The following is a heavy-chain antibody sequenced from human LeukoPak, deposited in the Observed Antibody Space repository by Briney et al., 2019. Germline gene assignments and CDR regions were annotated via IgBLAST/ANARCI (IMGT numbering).Heavy chain of an antibody. V-gene: IGHV3-53*01. D-gene: IGHD3-10*01. Sequence: GGSLRLSCAASGFTVSSNDISWVRQAPGKGLECVSAVYSDGSTYYADSVKGRFTISRDNSKNTLYLQMNNLRAEDTAVYYCATPSRVLKWFGELWLWGQGTLVTVSS. CDR1: GFTVSSND. CDR2: VYSDGST. CDR3: ATPSRVLKWFGELWL. J-gene: IGHJ4*02.